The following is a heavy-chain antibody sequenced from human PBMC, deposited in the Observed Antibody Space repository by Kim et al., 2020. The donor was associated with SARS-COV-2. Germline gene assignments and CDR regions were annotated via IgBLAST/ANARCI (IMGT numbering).Heavy chain of an antibody. CDR1: GFTFSSYA. J-gene: IGHJ4*02. CDR3: AKKGEVGSGSYWTDY. D-gene: IGHD3-10*01. CDR2: ISGSGGST. Sequence: GGSLRLSCAASGFTFSSYAMSWVRQAPGKGLEWVSAISGSGGSTYYADSVKGRFTISRDNSKNTLYLQMNSLRAEDTAVYYCAKKGEVGSGSYWTDYWGQGTLVTVSS. V-gene: IGHV3-23*01.